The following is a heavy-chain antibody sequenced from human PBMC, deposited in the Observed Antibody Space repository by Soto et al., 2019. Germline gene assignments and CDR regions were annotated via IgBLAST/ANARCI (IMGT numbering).Heavy chain of an antibody. D-gene: IGHD2-2*01. Sequence: ASVKVSCKASGYTFTSYYMHWVRQAPGQGLEWMGIINPSGGSTSYAQKFQGRVTMTRDTSTSTVYMELSSLRSEDTAVYYCASWGEVPAAYVGYYYYMDVWGKGTTVNVSS. J-gene: IGHJ6*03. CDR3: ASWGEVPAAYVGYYYYMDV. CDR1: GYTFTSYY. V-gene: IGHV1-46*03. CDR2: INPSGGST.